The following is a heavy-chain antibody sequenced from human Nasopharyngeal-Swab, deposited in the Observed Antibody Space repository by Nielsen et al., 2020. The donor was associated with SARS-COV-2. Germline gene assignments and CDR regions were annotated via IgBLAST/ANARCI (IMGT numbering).Heavy chain of an antibody. D-gene: IGHD2-8*02. V-gene: IGHV3-15*01. CDR1: GFTFSNAW. CDR3: TRGPPYTDTYWDAFDI. CDR2: IKSKTDGGTT. Sequence: GESLKISCAASGFTFSNAWMGWVRQAPGKGLEWVGRIKSKTDGGTTDYAAPVKGRFTISRDDSKNTLYLQMNSLKTEDTAVYYCTRGPPYTDTYWDAFDIWGQGTMVSVSS. J-gene: IGHJ3*02.